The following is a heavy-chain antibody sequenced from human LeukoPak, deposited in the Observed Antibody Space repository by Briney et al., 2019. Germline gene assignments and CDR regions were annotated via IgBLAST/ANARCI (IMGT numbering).Heavy chain of an antibody. V-gene: IGHV4-34*01. CDR2: INHNGST. CDR3: ASVTAMVNY. J-gene: IGHJ4*02. Sequence: SETLSLTCAVYGGSFSGYYWSWIRQPPGKGLEWIGEINHNGSTNYNPSLKSRVTISVDTAKNQFSLKLSSVTAADTAVYYCASVTAMVNYWGQGTLVTVSS. CDR1: GGSFSGYY. D-gene: IGHD5-18*01.